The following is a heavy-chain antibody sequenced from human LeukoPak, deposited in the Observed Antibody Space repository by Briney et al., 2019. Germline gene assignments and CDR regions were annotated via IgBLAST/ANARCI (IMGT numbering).Heavy chain of an antibody. CDR2: IYARGST. V-gene: IGHV4-4*09. CDR3: ARWAEYQLPFSYYYMDV. Sequence: PSETLSLTCTVSGDSVTNYDWSWIRQAPGKGLEWIGNIYARGSTTYSPSLKSRVTTLIDTSKNHFSLRLTSVTAADAAVYYCARWAEYQLPFSYYYMDVWGKGTTVAVSS. J-gene: IGHJ6*03. D-gene: IGHD2-2*01. CDR1: GDSVTNYD.